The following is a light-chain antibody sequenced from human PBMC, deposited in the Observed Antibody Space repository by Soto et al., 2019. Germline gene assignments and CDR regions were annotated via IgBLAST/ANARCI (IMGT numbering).Light chain of an antibody. CDR2: DAS. V-gene: IGKV1-5*01. CDR1: QSISSW. J-gene: IGKJ1*01. Sequence: DNQVAQSASTLSASVGDRVTITCRASQSISSWLAWYQQKPGKAPKLLIYDASSLESGVPSRFSGSGSGTDFTLTISSLQPEDFATYYCLQDYNYPLTFGPGTKVDIK. CDR3: LQDYNYPLT.